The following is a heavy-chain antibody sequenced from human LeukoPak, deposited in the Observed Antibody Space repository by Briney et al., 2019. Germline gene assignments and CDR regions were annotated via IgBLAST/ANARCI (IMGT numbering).Heavy chain of an antibody. CDR2: ISANNGEI. CDR1: GYTFTNYG. D-gene: IGHD1-14*01. V-gene: IGHV1-18*04. CDR3: ARVPPSAHQVFSSDY. Sequence: GASVMVSCKASGYTFTNYGISWVRQAPGQGLELMSWISANNGEIRYAQNFQARVTMTTDTSTTTAYMELRSLRSDDTAVYYCARVPPSAHQVFSSDYWGQGTQVTVSS. J-gene: IGHJ4*02.